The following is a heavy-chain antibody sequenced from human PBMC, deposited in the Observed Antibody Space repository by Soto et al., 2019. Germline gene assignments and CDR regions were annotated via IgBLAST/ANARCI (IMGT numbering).Heavy chain of an antibody. V-gene: IGHV1-3*05. Sequence: QVQLVQSGAEEKKPGASVKVSCKASGYTFTNYAMHWVRQAPGQRLEWMGWINAGNGNTKYSQKFQGRVTITRDTSASKAYMELSSLRSKDTAVYYWARVSGSYLPDYWGQGTLVTVSS. CDR1: GYTFTNYA. D-gene: IGHD6-19*01. J-gene: IGHJ4*02. CDR2: INAGNGNT. CDR3: ARVSGSYLPDY.